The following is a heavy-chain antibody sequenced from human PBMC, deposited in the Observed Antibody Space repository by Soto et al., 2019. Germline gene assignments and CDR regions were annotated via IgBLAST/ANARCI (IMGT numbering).Heavy chain of an antibody. CDR3: GRLGVVPAAHDAFDI. CDR2: INPNSGGT. D-gene: IGHD2-2*01. J-gene: IGHJ3*02. CDR1: GYTFTGYY. Sequence: ASVKVSCKASGYTFTGYYMHWVRQAPGQGLEWMGWINPNSGGTNYAQKFQGWVTMTRDTSISTAYMELSRLRSDDTAVYYCGRLGVVPAAHDAFDIWGQGTMVTVSS. V-gene: IGHV1-2*04.